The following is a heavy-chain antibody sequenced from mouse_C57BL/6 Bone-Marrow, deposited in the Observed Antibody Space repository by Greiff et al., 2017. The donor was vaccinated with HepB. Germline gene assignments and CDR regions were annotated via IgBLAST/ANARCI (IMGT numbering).Heavy chain of an antibody. V-gene: IGHV5-17*01. J-gene: IGHJ1*03. Sequence: DVHLVESGGGLVKPGGSLKLSCAASGFTFSDYGMHWVRQAPEKGLEWVAYISSGSSTIYYADTVKGRFTISRDNAKNTLFLQMTSLRSEDTAMYYCARTTVVTYWYCDVWGTGTTVTVSS. CDR3: ARTTVVTYWYCDV. D-gene: IGHD1-1*01. CDR1: GFTFSDYG. CDR2: ISSGSSTI.